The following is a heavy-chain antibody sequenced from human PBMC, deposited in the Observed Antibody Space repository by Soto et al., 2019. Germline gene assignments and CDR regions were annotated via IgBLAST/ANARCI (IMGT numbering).Heavy chain of an antibody. CDR1: GGSISSGGYY. CDR3: AGRVGP. V-gene: IGHV4-31*03. Sequence: QVQLQESGPGLVKPSQTLSLTCTVSGGSISSGGYYWSWIRQHPGKGLEWIGYIYYSGSTYYNPSLKSRVTISVNTSKDQFSLKLRLLTGADPAVDYCAGRVGPWGPGTLVTGSS. CDR2: IYYSGST. J-gene: IGHJ5*02.